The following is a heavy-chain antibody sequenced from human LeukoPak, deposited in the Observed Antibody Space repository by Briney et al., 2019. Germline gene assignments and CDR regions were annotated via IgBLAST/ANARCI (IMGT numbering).Heavy chain of an antibody. D-gene: IGHD6-13*01. CDR1: GGSFSGYY. CDR2: INHSGST. CDR3: ARSPPYSSSWYYYGMDV. V-gene: IGHV4-34*01. Sequence: SETLSLTCAVYGGSFSGYYWSWIRQPPGKGLEWIGEINHSGSTNYNPSLKSRVTISVDTSKNQFSLKLSSVTAADTAVYYCARSPPYSSSWYYYGMDVWGQGTTVTVSS. J-gene: IGHJ6*02.